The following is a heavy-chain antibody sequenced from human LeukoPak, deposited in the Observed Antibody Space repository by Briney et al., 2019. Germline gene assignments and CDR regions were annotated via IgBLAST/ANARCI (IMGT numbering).Heavy chain of an antibody. J-gene: IGHJ6*03. CDR3: ARTPPSMITGGNYYYYYMDV. CDR2: TIPIFGTA. D-gene: IGHD5/OR15-5a*01. Sequence: SVKVSCKASGGTFSSYAISWVRQAPGQGLEWMGGTIPIFGTANYAQKFQGRATITADKSTSTAYMELSSLRSDDTAVYYCARTPPSMITGGNYYYYYMDVWGKGTTVTISS. CDR1: GGTFSSYA. V-gene: IGHV1-69*06.